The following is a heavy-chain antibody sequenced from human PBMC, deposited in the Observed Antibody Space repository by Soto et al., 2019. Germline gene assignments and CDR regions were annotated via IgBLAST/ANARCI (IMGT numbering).Heavy chain of an antibody. D-gene: IGHD3-3*01. Sequence: PGGSLRLSCAASGFTFSNAWVNWVRQAPGKGLEWGGRIKSKTDGGTTDYAAPVKGRFTISRDDSKNTLYLQMNSLKTEDTAVYYCTTLYDFWSGYYDYYGMDVWGQGTTVTVSS. J-gene: IGHJ6*02. CDR1: GFTFSNAW. V-gene: IGHV3-15*07. CDR2: IKSKTDGGTT. CDR3: TTLYDFWSGYYDYYGMDV.